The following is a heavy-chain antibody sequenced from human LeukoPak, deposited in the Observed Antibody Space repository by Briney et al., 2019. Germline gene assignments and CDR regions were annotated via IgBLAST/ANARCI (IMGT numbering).Heavy chain of an antibody. D-gene: IGHD3-3*01. CDR2: ISSSGSTI. J-gene: IGHJ4*02. V-gene: IGHV3-11*04. CDR1: GFTFSDYY. CDR3: ARDYDFWSGYYHWDYFDY. Sequence: AGSLRLSCAASGFTFSDYYMSWIRQAPGKGLEWVSYISSSGSTIYYADSVKGRFTISRDNAKNSLYLQMNSLRAEDTAVYHCARDYDFWSGYYHWDYFDYWGQGTLVTVSS.